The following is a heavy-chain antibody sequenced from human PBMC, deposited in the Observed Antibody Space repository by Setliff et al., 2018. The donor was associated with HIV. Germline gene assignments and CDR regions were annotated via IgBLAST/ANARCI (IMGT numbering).Heavy chain of an antibody. D-gene: IGHD3-22*01. CDR1: GFTFSTYA. V-gene: IGHV3-30*04. J-gene: IGHJ4*02. CDR2: ISYDGSYR. CDR3: VRGGYYYDNTVFYGH. Sequence: PGGSLRLSCAASGFTFSTYAIHWVRQAPGKGLEWVAIISYDGSYRHYADSVRGRFTISRDNSRNTVYLDMNSLTAEDTAVYYCVRGGYYYDNTVFYGHWGQGTLVTVSS.